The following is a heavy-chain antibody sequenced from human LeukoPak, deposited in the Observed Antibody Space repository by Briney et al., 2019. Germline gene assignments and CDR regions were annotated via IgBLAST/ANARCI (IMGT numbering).Heavy chain of an antibody. CDR3: ARWYGDYFDY. V-gene: IGHV3-30-3*01. D-gene: IGHD4-17*01. Sequence: GRSLRLSCAASGFTFSSYAMHWVRQAPGKGPEWVAVISYDGSNKYYADSVKGRFTISRDNSKNTLYLQMNSLRAEDTAVYYCARWYGDYFDYWGQGTLVTVSS. CDR2: ISYDGSNK. J-gene: IGHJ4*02. CDR1: GFTFSSYA.